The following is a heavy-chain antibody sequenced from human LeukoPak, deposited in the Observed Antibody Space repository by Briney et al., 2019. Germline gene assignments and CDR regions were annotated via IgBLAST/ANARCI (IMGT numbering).Heavy chain of an antibody. Sequence: PGGSLRLSCAASGFTFSSYAMSWVRQAPGKGLEWVSAISGSGSTYYADSVKGRFTISRDNSRDTLYLQMNSLRAEDTAVYYCAKGYYDYVWGSYYFDYWGQGTLVTLSS. CDR1: GFTFSSYA. CDR2: ISGSGST. D-gene: IGHD3-16*01. J-gene: IGHJ4*02. CDR3: AKGYYDYVWGSYYFDY. V-gene: IGHV3-23*01.